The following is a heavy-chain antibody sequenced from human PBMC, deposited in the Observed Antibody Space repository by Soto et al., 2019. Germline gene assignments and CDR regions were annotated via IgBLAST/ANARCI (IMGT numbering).Heavy chain of an antibody. Sequence: SETLSLTCTVSGGSISSYYWSWIRQPPGKGLEWIGYIYYSGSTNYNPSLKSRVTISVDTSKNQFSPKLSSVTAADTAVYYCARGLAAAVSNWFDPWGQGTLVTVSS. V-gene: IGHV4-59*01. J-gene: IGHJ5*02. CDR3: ARGLAAAVSNWFDP. D-gene: IGHD6-13*01. CDR2: IYYSGST. CDR1: GGSISSYY.